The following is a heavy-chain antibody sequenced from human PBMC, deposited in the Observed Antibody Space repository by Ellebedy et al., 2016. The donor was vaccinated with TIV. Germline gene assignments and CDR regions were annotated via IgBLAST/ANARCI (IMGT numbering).Heavy chain of an antibody. CDR1: GFTFTNAW. Sequence: GESLKISXAASGFTFTNAWMSCVRQPPGKGLEWVGRLKRNTDGGTTDYAAPVKGRFSISSDDSQNTLYLQMTSLITEDTAVYYCTTDPYGGSHFDYWGQGTLVTVSS. D-gene: IGHD4-23*01. CDR3: TTDPYGGSHFDY. CDR2: LKRNTDGGTT. V-gene: IGHV3-15*01. J-gene: IGHJ4*02.